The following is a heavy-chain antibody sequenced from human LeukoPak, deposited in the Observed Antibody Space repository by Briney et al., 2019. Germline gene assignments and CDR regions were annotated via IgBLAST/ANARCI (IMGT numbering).Heavy chain of an antibody. Sequence: GGSLRLSCAASGFTFSSYGMHWVRQAPGKGLEWVAFIRYDGSNKYYADSAKGRFTISRDNSKNTLYLQMNSLRAEDTAVYYCAKDKSLTIFGVAQGFDPWGQGTLVTVSS. CDR2: IRYDGSNK. D-gene: IGHD3-3*01. CDR1: GFTFSSYG. J-gene: IGHJ5*02. CDR3: AKDKSLTIFGVAQGFDP. V-gene: IGHV3-30*02.